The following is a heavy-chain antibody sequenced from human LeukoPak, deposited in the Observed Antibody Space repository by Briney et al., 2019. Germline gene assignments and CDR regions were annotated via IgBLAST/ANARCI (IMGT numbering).Heavy chain of an antibody. J-gene: IGHJ4*02. Sequence: MPSETLSLTCTVSGGSISSGSYYWSWIRQPAGKGLEWIGRIYSSGSTNYNPSLKSRVTISVDTSKNQFSLKLSSVTAADTAVYYCARQTVFRNFDYWGQGTLVTVSS. CDR2: IYSSGST. CDR1: GGSISSGSYY. D-gene: IGHD3-10*01. V-gene: IGHV4-61*02. CDR3: ARQTVFRNFDY.